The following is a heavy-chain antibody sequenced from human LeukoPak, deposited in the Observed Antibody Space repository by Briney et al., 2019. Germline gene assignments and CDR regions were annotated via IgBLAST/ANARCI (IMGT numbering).Heavy chain of an antibody. J-gene: IGHJ4*02. Sequence: PSETLSLTCTVSGGSISSSSYYWGWIRQPPGKGLEWIGSIYYSGSTYYNPSLKSRVTISVDTSKNQFSLKLSSVTAADTAVYYCARDSGTNSDYWGQGTLVTVSS. D-gene: IGHD1-1*01. CDR1: GGSISSSSYY. CDR3: ARDSGTNSDY. CDR2: IYYSGST. V-gene: IGHV4-39*02.